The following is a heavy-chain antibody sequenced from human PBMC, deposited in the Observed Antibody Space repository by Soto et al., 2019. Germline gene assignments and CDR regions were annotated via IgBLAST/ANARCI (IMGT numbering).Heavy chain of an antibody. V-gene: IGHV3-15*01. CDR2: IKSKTDGGTA. D-gene: IGHD6-13*01. CDR3: AASVATPGAFDY. Sequence: GGSLRLSCAASGFTFSDYYMSWIRQAPGKGLEWVGRIKSKTDGGTADYAAPVTGRFTISRDESHNTLYLQMSSLKTDDTAVYFCAASVATPGAFDYWGQGILVTVSS. J-gene: IGHJ4*02. CDR1: GFTFSDYY.